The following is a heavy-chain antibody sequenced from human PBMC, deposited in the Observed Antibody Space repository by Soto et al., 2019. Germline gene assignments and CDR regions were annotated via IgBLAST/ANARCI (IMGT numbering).Heavy chain of an antibody. CDR2: IDEDGSET. CDR1: GFTFTSSW. D-gene: IGHD6-13*01. CDR3: ARDAAFKRFDY. J-gene: IGHJ4*02. V-gene: IGHV3-7*01. Sequence: EVQLVESGGDLVQPGGSLRLSCAASGFTFTSSWMAWVLLAPGNGLEWVANIDEDGSETNYVDSVKGRFTISRDNAKNSLFLQMNSLRAEDTAVYYWARDAAFKRFDYWGQGTLVTVSS.